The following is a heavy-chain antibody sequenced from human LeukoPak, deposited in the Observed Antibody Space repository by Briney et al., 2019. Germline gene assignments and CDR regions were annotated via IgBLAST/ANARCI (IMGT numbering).Heavy chain of an antibody. CDR2: INIYNGNT. CDR1: GYTFTNYG. Sequence: ASVKVSCKASGYTFTNYGISWVRQAPGQGLEWMGWINIYNGNTNYAQKLHGRVTMTADTSTSTAYMELRSLISADTAMYYCARSPLRGPFDYWGQGTLVTVSS. CDR3: ARSPLRGPFDY. J-gene: IGHJ4*02. V-gene: IGHV1-18*01. D-gene: IGHD3-3*01.